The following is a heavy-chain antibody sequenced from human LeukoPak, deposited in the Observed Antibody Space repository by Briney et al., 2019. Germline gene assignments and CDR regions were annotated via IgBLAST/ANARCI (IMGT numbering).Heavy chain of an antibody. CDR2: FYSDGGT. CDR3: ARLISTGNYDASGYYYMDV. CDR1: GFTVSNNY. Sequence: GGSLRLSCAASGFTVSNNYMTWVRQAPGKGLEWVSIFYSDGGTYYADSVKGRLTISRDNSKNTLCLQMNSLRAGGTAVYYCARLISTGNYDASGYYYMDVWGKGTTVTVSS. D-gene: IGHD3-10*01. V-gene: IGHV3-53*01. J-gene: IGHJ6*03.